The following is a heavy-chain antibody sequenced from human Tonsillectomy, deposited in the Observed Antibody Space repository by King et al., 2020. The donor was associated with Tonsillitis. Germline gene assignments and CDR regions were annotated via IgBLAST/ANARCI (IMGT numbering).Heavy chain of an antibody. J-gene: IGHJ2*01. D-gene: IGHD3-22*01. Sequence: QLVQSGAEVKKPGSSVKVSCKASGGTFSSYAFTWVRQAPGQGLEWMVGIIPIFGSPNYAQKFQRRVTITADEFTSTVYMELSSLRSEDTAVYYCARGSYYDSSAYHWNFDLWGRGTLVTVSS. CDR3: ARGSYYDSSAYHWNFDL. CDR2: IIPIFGSP. CDR1: GGTFSSYA. V-gene: IGHV1-69*01.